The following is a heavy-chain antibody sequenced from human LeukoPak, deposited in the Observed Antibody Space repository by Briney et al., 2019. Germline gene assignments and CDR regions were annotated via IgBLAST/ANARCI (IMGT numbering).Heavy chain of an antibody. CDR2: IIPIFGTA. J-gene: IGHJ4*02. CDR1: GGTFSSYA. D-gene: IGHD6-13*01. CDR3: ARVSYSSSWYIQGYFDY. V-gene: IGHV1-69*01. Sequence: SVKVSCKASGGTFSSYAISWVRQAPGQGLGWMGGIIPIFGTANYAQKFQGRVTITADESTSTAYMELSSLRSEDTAVYYCARVSYSSSWYIQGYFDYWGQGTLVTVSS.